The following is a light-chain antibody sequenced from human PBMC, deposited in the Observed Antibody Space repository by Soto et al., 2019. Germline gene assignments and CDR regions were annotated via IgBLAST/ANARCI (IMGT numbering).Light chain of an antibody. V-gene: IGLV2-8*01. CDR3: SSYTDSSTLYV. CDR2: EVT. J-gene: IGLJ1*01. CDR1: SSDVGGYDH. Sequence: QSALTQPPSASGSPGQSVTIPCTGTSSDVGGYDHVSWYQQHPGKAPKLMIYEVTKRPAGVPDRFSGSKSGNTASLTVSGLQAEDEADYYCSSYTDSSTLYVFGTGTKVTVL.